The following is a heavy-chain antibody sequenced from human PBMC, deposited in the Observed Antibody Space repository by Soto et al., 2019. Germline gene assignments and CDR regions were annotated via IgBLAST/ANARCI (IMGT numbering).Heavy chain of an antibody. D-gene: IGHD3-22*01. V-gene: IGHV4-30-4*01. CDR1: GGSISSGGYY. CDR2: IYYSGGT. Sequence: PSETLSLTCTVSGGSISSGGYYWSWIRQPPGKGLEWIGNIYYSGGTYYNPSLRSRLTMSVDTSKNRFSLKLASVTAADTAVYYCARDVKYYADSSAFYYRFDSWGQGALVTVSS. J-gene: IGHJ4*02. CDR3: ARDVKYYADSSAFYYRFDS.